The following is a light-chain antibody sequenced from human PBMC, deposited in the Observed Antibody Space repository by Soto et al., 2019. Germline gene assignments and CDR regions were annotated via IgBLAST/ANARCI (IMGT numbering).Light chain of an antibody. V-gene: IGKV3-20*01. CDR3: QQYSSSPYS. Sequence: EIVLTQSPGTLSLSPGERATLSCRASHSVSSSLAWYQQKPGQTPRLLVHSVSTRATGIPDRFSGSGSGTGFTLSISRLEPEDFAVYYCQQYSSSPYSFGQGTKLEIK. CDR1: HSVSSS. CDR2: SVS. J-gene: IGKJ2*01.